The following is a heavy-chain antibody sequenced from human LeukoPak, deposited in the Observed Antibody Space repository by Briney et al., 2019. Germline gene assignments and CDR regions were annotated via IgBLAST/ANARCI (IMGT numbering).Heavy chain of an antibody. CDR3: ARGALFGYSSSWYLGAFDI. CDR1: GGTFSSYA. Sequence: SVKVSCKASGGTFSSYAISWVRQAPGQGLVWMGGIIPIFGTANYAQKFQGRVTITTNESTSTAYMELSSLRSDDTAVYYCARGALFGYSSSWYLGAFDIWGQGTMVTVSS. D-gene: IGHD6-13*01. CDR2: IIPIFGTA. J-gene: IGHJ3*02. V-gene: IGHV1-69*05.